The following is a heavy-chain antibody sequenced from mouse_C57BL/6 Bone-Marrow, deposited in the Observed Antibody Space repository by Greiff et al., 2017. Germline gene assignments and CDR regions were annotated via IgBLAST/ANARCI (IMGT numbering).Heavy chain of an antibody. D-gene: IGHD2-2*01. CDR3: ARSGREWLPPDY. CDR1: GYTFTSYG. CDR2: IYPRSGNT. Sequence: QVQLQQSGAELARPGASVKLSCKASGYTFTSYGISWVKQRTGQGLEWIGEIYPRSGNTYYNEKFKGKATLTADKSSSTAYMELRSLTSEDSAVXFCARSGREWLPPDYWGQGTTLTVSS. V-gene: IGHV1-81*01. J-gene: IGHJ2*01.